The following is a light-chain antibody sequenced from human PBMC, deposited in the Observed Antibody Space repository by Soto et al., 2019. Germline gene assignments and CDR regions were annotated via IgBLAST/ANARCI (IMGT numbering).Light chain of an antibody. CDR1: SSDFGNHNL. V-gene: IGLV2-23*02. Sequence: SALAQPASVSGSPGQSITISCTGTSSDFGNHNLVSWYQQHPGKVPKLILFEVNKRPSGVSGRFSGSKSGNTASLTISGLQAEDEADYYCCSFTSSNTHVFGTGTKVTVL. J-gene: IGLJ1*01. CDR3: CSFTSSNTHV. CDR2: EVN.